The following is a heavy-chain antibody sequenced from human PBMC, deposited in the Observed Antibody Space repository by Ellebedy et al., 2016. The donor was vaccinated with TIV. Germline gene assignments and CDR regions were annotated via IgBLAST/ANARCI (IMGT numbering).Heavy chain of an antibody. D-gene: IGHD2-2*01. J-gene: IGHJ5*02. CDR3: AREHRCSRTSCYVSSYNWFDP. Sequence: GESLKISCKGSGYSFTSYWIGWVRQMPGKGLAWMGIIYPGDSDTRYSPSFQGQVTISADKSISTAYLQWSSLKASDTAMYYCAREHRCSRTSCYVSSYNWFDPWGQGTLVTVSS. CDR1: GYSFTSYW. V-gene: IGHV5-51*01. CDR2: IYPGDSDT.